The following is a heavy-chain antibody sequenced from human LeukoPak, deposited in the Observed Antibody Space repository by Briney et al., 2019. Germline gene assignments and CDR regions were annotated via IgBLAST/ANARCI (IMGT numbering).Heavy chain of an antibody. CDR1: GYTFTGYY. V-gene: IGHV1-46*01. J-gene: IGHJ4*02. D-gene: IGHD3-22*01. CDR2: INPSGGST. CDR3: ARDWFSDSSGYYPSPGFDY. Sequence: ASVKVSCKASGYTFTGYYMHWVRQAPGQGLEWMGIINPSGGSTSYAQKFQGRVTMTRDTSTSTVYMELSSLRSEDTAVYSRARDWFSDSSGYYPSPGFDYWGQGTLVTVSS.